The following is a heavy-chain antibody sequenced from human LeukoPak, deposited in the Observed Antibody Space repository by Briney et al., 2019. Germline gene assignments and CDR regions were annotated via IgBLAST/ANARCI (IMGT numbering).Heavy chain of an antibody. D-gene: IGHD2-15*01. J-gene: IGHJ4*02. CDR2: ISTYNGNT. Sequence: GASVKVPCKSSGYTFTNYGITWVRQAPGQGLEWMGWISTYNGNTNYAQKFQGRVTMTTDTSTSTAYMEVRSLRSDDTAMYYCARVCHWDIDNTRGDPVDYWGQGTLVTVSS. CDR3: ARVCHWDIDNTRGDPVDY. CDR1: GYTFTNYG. V-gene: IGHV1-18*01.